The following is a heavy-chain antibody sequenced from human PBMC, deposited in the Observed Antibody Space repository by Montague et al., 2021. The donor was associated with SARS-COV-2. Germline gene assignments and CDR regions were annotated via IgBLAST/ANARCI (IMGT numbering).Heavy chain of an antibody. CDR1: GFSLSTSGMC. CDR2: IAWDDDK. D-gene: IGHD1-26*01. J-gene: IGHJ3*02. V-gene: IGHV2-70*01. CDR3: ARIWGATRGDAFDI. Sequence: PALVKPTQTLTLTCTFSGFSLSTSGMCVSWIRQPPGKALEWLALIAWDDDKYYSTSLKTRLTISKDTSKNQVVLTMTNMDPVDTATYYCARIWGATRGDAFDIWGQGTMVTVSS.